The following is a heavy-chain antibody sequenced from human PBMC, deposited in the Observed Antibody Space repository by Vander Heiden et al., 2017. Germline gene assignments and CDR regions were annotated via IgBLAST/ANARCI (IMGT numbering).Heavy chain of an antibody. CDR2: IVGTGTTT. CDR3: AKTKHSSGYPYFDY. CDR1: GFTFYKYV. V-gene: IGHV3-23*01. Sequence: EVQVLESGGGLVQPGGSLRLSCAASGFTFYKYVMTWVRQAPGKGLEWVSSIVGTGTTTYYADSVKGRFTISRDNSKNTVYLQMNSLRVEDTAVYFCAKTKHSSGYPYFDYWGPGAMVNVSS. J-gene: IGHJ4*02. D-gene: IGHD3-22*01.